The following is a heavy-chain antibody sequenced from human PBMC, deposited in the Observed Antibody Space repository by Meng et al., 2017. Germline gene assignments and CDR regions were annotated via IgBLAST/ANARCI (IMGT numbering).Heavy chain of an antibody. CDR3: AGILWFGEYPQYY. V-gene: IGHV5-51*01. CDR2: IYPGDSDT. Sequence: GGSLRLSCKGSGYSFTSYWIGWVRQMPGKGLEWMGIIYPGDSDTRYSPSFQGQVTISADKSISTAYLQRSSLKASDTAMYYCAGILWFGEYPQYYWGQGTLVTVSS. J-gene: IGHJ4*02. CDR1: GYSFTSYW. D-gene: IGHD3-10*01.